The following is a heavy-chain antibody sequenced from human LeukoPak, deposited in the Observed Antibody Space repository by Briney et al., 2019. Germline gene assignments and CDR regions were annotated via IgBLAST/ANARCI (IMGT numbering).Heavy chain of an antibody. CDR1: DYTFTNYG. V-gene: IGHV1-18*01. CDR3: ARTNLDCKNGVCYDY. J-gene: IGHJ4*02. CDR2: ISAYNGKT. Sequence: GASAKVSCKASDYTFTNYGVSWVRQAPGQGLEWMGWISAYNGKTYYAQKFQGRVTVTTDTSTSTAYMDLRSLRSDDTAVYYCARTNLDCKNGVCYDYWGQGTPVTVSS. D-gene: IGHD2-8*01.